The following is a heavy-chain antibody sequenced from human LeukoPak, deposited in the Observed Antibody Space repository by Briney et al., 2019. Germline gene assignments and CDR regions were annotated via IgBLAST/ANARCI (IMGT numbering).Heavy chain of an antibody. CDR1: GYSFTSYW. D-gene: IGHD2-15*01. J-gene: IGHJ6*02. CDR2: IYPGDSDT. Sequence: GESLKISCKGSGYSFTSYWIGWVRQMPGKGLEWMGIIYPGDSDTRYSPSFQGQVTISADKSISTAYLQWSSLKASDTAMYCCARPRGYCSGGSCYSDYYGMDVWGQGTTVTVSS. CDR3: ARPRGYCSGGSCYSDYYGMDV. V-gene: IGHV5-51*01.